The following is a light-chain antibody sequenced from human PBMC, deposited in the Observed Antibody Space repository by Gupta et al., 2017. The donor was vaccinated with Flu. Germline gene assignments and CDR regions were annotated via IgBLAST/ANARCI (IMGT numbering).Light chain of an antibody. CDR3: QSYDDSLIGWL. Sequence: QSVLTHPPSVSGAPGPRVTISCIGSSSNIGAGYHVYWYQKLPGTAPKVLIYNNNNRPSGVPDRFSVSRSGTSASLAITGLQAEDEADYYCQSYDDSLIGWLFGGGTKVTVL. CDR1: SSNIGAGYH. V-gene: IGLV1-40*01. J-gene: IGLJ3*02. CDR2: NNN.